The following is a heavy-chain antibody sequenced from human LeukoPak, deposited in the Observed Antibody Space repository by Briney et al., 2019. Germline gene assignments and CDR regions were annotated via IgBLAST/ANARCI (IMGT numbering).Heavy chain of an antibody. CDR2: ISSSSSYI. J-gene: IGHJ1*01. V-gene: IGHV3-21*01. D-gene: IGHD6-13*01. Sequence: GRSLRLSCVASGFTFSSYGMNWVRQAPGKGLEWVSSISSSSSYIYYADSVKGRFTISRDNAKNSLYLQMNSLRAEDTAVYYCAKDPLPFIAAAGTYQLKAEYFQHWGQGTLVTVSS. CDR3: AKDPLPFIAAAGTYQLKAEYFQH. CDR1: GFTFSSYG.